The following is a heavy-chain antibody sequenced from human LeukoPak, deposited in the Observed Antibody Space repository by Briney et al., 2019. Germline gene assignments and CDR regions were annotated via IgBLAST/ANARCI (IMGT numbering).Heavy chain of an antibody. Sequence: SETLSLTCTVSVGSISSSSYYWGWIRQPPGKGLEWPGSIFYSGSPYYNPSLKSRVTISVDTSKNQFSLKLSSVTASDTAVYYCARLGYCDSSSCYLHYHYYMDVWGKGTTVTVSS. CDR1: VGSISSSSYY. CDR2: IFYSGSP. V-gene: IGHV4-39*01. CDR3: ARLGYCDSSSCYLHYHYYMDV. J-gene: IGHJ6*03. D-gene: IGHD2-2*01.